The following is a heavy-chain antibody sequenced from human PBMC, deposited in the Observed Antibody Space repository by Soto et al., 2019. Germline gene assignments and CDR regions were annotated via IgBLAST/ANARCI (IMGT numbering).Heavy chain of an antibody. CDR3: ARASPYSSGWYFQH. J-gene: IGHJ1*01. CDR2: IIPIFGTA. D-gene: IGHD6-19*01. CDR1: GGTFSSYA. Sequence: ASVKVSCKASGGTFSSYAISWVRQAPGQGLERMGGIIPIFGTANYAQKYQGRVTITADESTSTAYMELSCLRSADTAVYYCARASPYSSGWYFQHWGQGTPVTVSS. V-gene: IGHV1-69*13.